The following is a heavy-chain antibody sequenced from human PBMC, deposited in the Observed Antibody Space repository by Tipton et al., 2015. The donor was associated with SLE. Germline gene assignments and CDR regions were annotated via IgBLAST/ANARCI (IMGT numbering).Heavy chain of an antibody. J-gene: IGHJ4*02. Sequence: GSLRLSCAASGFTFSGYTMSWVRQAPGKGLEWVAKIKEDDSEIYYLDSVKGRFTISRDNAKNSLYLEMNSLRVEDTAIYYCARDMPYNFWSDYPQLDYWGQGSLVTVSA. CDR1: GFTFSGYT. D-gene: IGHD3-3*01. V-gene: IGHV3-7*01. CDR3: ARDMPYNFWSDYPQLDY. CDR2: IKEDDSEI.